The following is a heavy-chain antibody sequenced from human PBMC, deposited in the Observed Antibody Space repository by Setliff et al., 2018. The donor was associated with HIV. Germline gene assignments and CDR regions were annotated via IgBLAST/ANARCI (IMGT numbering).Heavy chain of an antibody. D-gene: IGHD3-10*01. CDR3: ARILISYGSGTHKYFDY. J-gene: IGHJ4*02. CDR1: GGSISSYY. Sequence: PSETLSLTCTVSGGSISSYYWSWMRQPPGKGLEWIGYIFTSGSTNYNPSLKSRVTISVDTSKNQFSLNLTSVTAADTATYYCARILISYGSGTHKYFDYWGQGTVVTVSS. CDR2: IFTSGST. V-gene: IGHV4-4*09.